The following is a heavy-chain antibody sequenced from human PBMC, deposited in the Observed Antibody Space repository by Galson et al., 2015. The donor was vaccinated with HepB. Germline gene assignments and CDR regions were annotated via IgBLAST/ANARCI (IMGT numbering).Heavy chain of an antibody. J-gene: IGHJ4*02. CDR1: GFTFSRVG. D-gene: IGHD1-1*01. CDR2: ISVSGDSR. Sequence: SLRLSGAASGFTFSRVGMTWVRQAPGKGLECVSAISVSGDSRDYADSVKGRFTIFRDNSKNMLYLQMNDLRVEDTAVYYCVQVTTDTANWGQGTLVTVSS. CDR3: VQVTTDTAN. V-gene: IGHV3-23*01.